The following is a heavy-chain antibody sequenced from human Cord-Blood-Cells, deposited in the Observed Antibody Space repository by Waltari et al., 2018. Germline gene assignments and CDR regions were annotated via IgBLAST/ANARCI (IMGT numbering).Heavy chain of an antibody. CDR2: INHSGST. CDR1: GGSFSGSY. V-gene: IGHV4-34*01. CDR3: ARGAGEYSSSSFDY. Sequence: QVQLQQWGAGLLKPSETLSLTCAVYGGSFSGSYWSWIRQPPGKGLEWIGEINHSGSTNYNPSLKSRVTISVDTSKNQFSLKLSSVTAADTAVYYCARGAGEYSSSSFDYWGQGTLVTVSS. J-gene: IGHJ4*02. D-gene: IGHD6-6*01.